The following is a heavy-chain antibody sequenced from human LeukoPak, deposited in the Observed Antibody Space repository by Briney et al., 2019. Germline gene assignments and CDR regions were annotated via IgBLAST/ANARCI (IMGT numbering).Heavy chain of an antibody. J-gene: IGHJ4*02. Sequence: PSETLSLTCAVSGYSISSGYYWGWIRQPPGKGLEWIGSIYHSGITYYNPSLKSRVTISVDTSKNQFSLKLSSVTAAGTAVYYCARHNNYDFWSGYFDYWGQGTLVTVSS. CDR2: IYHSGIT. V-gene: IGHV4-38-2*01. CDR3: ARHNNYDFWSGYFDY. D-gene: IGHD3-3*01. CDR1: GYSISSGYY.